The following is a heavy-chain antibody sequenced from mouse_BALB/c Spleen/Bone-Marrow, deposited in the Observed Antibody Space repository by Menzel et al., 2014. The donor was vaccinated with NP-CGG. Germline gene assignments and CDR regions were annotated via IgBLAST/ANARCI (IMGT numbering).Heavy chain of an antibody. Sequence: VHVKQSGAELVKPGASVKLSCTASGFNIKDTYMHWVEQRPEQGLEWIGRIDPANGNTKYDPKFQGKATITADTSSNTAYLQLSSLTSEDTAVYYCARLDLFAYRGQGTLVTVSA. J-gene: IGHJ3*01. CDR1: GFNIKDTY. CDR2: IDPANGNT. CDR3: ARLDLFAY. V-gene: IGHV14-3*02.